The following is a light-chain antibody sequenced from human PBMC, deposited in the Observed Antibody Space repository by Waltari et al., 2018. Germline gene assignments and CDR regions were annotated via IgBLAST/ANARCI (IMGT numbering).Light chain of an antibody. CDR1: SRDIGKYNL. V-gene: IGLV2-23*02. J-gene: IGLJ2*01. CDR2: EVR. Sequence: QSALTQPASVSGSPGQSITISCTGTSRDIGKYNLVYWYQQYPGKAPKLLLSEVRKRPSWISNRFSGSKSGNTASLTISGLQAEDEAHYYCCSYAGTTTSVVFGGGTKLTVL. CDR3: CSYAGTTTSVV.